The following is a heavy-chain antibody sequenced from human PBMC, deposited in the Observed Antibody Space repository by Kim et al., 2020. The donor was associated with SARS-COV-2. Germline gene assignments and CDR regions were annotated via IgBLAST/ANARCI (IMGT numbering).Heavy chain of an antibody. D-gene: IGHD5-12*01. CDR3: AREVFGIVATIRYWYFDL. V-gene: IGHV4-4*02. CDR2: IYHSGST. J-gene: IGHJ2*01. Sequence: SETLSLTCSVSGGSISSSNWWSWVRQPPGKGLEWIGEIYHSGSTNYNPSLKSRVTISVDKSKNQFSLKLSSVTAADTAVYYCAREVFGIVATIRYWYFDLWGRGTLVTVSS. CDR1: GGSISSSNW.